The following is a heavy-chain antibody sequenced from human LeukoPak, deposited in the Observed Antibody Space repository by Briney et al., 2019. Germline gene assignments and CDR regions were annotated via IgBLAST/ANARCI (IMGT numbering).Heavy chain of an antibody. V-gene: IGHV3-33*01. J-gene: IGHJ3*02. Sequence: GGSLRLSCAASGFTFSSYGMHWARQAPGKELEWVAVILNDGSQEKYADSVKGRFTISRDNSKNTLFLQMNSLRAEDTAVYYCARDDALGDNALDIWGQGTMVTVSS. D-gene: IGHD3-16*01. CDR3: ARDDALGDNALDI. CDR2: ILNDGSQE. CDR1: GFTFSSYG.